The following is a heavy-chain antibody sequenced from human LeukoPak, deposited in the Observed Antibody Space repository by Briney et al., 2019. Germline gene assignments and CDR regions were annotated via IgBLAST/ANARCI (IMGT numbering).Heavy chain of an antibody. CDR2: INHIGST. J-gene: IGHJ4*02. V-gene: IGHV4-34*01. CDR3: AFSPRWYSGSSYYFDY. Sequence: TSETLSLTGAVYGWSFIGYYWSWIRRPPGRGREWIGEINHIGSTNYNPALKSRVTISVDPSKNQFSLKLSSVTAADTAVYYCAFSPRWYSGSSYYFDYWGQGTLVTVSS. CDR1: GWSFIGYY. D-gene: IGHD1-26*01.